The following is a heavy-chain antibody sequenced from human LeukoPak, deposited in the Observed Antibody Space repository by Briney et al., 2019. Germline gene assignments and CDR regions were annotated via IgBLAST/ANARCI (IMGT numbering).Heavy chain of an antibody. J-gene: IGHJ5*02. D-gene: IGHD3-22*01. CDR3: ARRRGFSSGYFSYWFDP. Sequence: SETLSLTCTVSGGSIRSTTYYWGWIRQPPGKGLEWVGSISYSGNTYHSPSLISRVTISVDTSKNQFSLQLSSVTAADTAVYYCARRRGFSSGYFSYWFDPWGQGTLVTVSS. V-gene: IGHV4-39*01. CDR2: ISYSGNT. CDR1: GGSIRSTTYY.